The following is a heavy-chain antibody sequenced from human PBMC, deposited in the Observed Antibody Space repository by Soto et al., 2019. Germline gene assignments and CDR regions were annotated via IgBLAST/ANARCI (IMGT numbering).Heavy chain of an antibody. CDR3: ARQIYDSDTGPNCQYYFDS. J-gene: IGHJ4*02. V-gene: IGHV5-10-1*01. D-gene: IGHD3-22*01. CDR1: GYSFAGYW. Sequence: PGESLKISCKGSGYSFAGYWITWVRQKPGKGLEWMGRIDPGDSQTYYSPSFRGHVTISATKSITTVFLQWSSLRASDTAMYYCARQIYDSDTGPNCQYYFDSWGQGTPVTVSS. CDR2: IDPGDSQT.